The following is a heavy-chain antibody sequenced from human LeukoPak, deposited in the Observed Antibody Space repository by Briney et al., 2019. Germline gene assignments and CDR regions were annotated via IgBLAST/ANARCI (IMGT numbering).Heavy chain of an antibody. Sequence: SETLSLTCAVYGGSFSGYYWSWIRQPPGKGLEWIGEINHSGSTNYNPSLKSRVTISVDTSKNQFSLKLSSVTGADTAVYYCARQARFRPGAKYYDFWSGYPKEGWFDPWGQGTLVTVSS. CDR1: GGSFSGYY. J-gene: IGHJ5*02. D-gene: IGHD3-3*01. CDR3: ARQARFRPGAKYYDFWSGYPKEGWFDP. V-gene: IGHV4-34*01. CDR2: INHSGST.